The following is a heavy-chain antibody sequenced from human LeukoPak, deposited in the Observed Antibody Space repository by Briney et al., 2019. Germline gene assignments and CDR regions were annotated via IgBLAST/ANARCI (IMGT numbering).Heavy chain of an antibody. Sequence: GGSLRLSCAASGFTFSSYAMHWVRQAPGKGLEGVAVISYDGSNKYYPDSVKGRFTISRDNSKNTLYLQMNSLRAEDTAVYYCARGQDGDFYYYYMDVWGKGTTVTVFS. D-gene: IGHD4-17*01. CDR2: ISYDGSNK. J-gene: IGHJ6*03. CDR1: GFTFSSYA. CDR3: ARGQDGDFYYYYMDV. V-gene: IGHV3-30*01.